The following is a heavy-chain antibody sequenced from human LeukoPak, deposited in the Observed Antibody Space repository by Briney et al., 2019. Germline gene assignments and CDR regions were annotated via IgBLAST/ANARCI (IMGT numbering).Heavy chain of an antibody. V-gene: IGHV4-34*01. CDR3: ARDADISGMDV. J-gene: IGHJ6*02. CDR2: INHSGST. D-gene: IGHD3-9*01. Sequence: GSLRLSCAASGFTFSNYAMSWIRQPPGKGLEWIGEINHSGSTNYNPSLKSRVTISVDTSKNQFSLKLSSVTAADTAVYYCARDADISGMDVWGQGTTVTVSS. CDR1: GFTFSNYA.